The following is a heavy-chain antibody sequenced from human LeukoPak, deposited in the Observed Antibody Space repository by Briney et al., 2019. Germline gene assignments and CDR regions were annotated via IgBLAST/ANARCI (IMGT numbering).Heavy chain of an antibody. D-gene: IGHD6-19*01. CDR2: ISAYNGNT. V-gene: IGHV1-18*01. J-gene: IGHJ4*02. CDR1: GYTFTSYG. CDR3: ATDAAGIAVAGTNFVFDY. Sequence: PGASVKVSCKASGYTFTSYGISWVRQAPGQGLEWMGWISAYNGNTNYAQKLQGRVTMTTDTSTSTAYMELRSLRSDDTAVYYCATDAAGIAVAGTNFVFDYWGQGTLVTVSS.